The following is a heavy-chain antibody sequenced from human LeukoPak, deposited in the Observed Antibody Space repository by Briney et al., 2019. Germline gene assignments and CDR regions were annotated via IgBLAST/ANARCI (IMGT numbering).Heavy chain of an antibody. D-gene: IGHD6-13*01. Sequence: GGSLRLSCAASGFTFSSYSMNWVRQAPGKGLEWVASIRQDGGEKSYVDSVKGRFTISRDNTRNSLYLQMSSLRAEDTAVYYCARDGTAPGLYFDLWGQGTLVTVSS. CDR2: IRQDGGEK. V-gene: IGHV3-7*01. CDR1: GFTFSSYS. CDR3: ARDGTAPGLYFDL. J-gene: IGHJ4*01.